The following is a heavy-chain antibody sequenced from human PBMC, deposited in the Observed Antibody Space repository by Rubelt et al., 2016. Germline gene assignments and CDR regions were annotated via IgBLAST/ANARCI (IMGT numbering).Heavy chain of an antibody. CDR2: ISGSGGNT. D-gene: IGHD6-13*01. V-gene: IGHV3-23*01. J-gene: IGHJ4*02. CDR1: GFTFSSYA. Sequence: EVQLLESGGGLVQPGGSLRLSCAASGFTFSSYAMTWVRQAPGKGLEWVSTISGSGGNTYYADSVKGRFTISRDNSKNTLYLKRNSLRAEDTAVYYCAKDAKTWQQLDWTFDYWGQGTLVTVSS. CDR3: AKDAKTWQQLDWTFDY.